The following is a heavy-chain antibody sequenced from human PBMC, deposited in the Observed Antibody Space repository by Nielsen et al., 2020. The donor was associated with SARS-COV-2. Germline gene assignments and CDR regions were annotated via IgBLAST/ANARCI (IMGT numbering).Heavy chain of an antibody. CDR3: ARITPSSGWDY. CDR1: GYTFTAHA. CDR2: INSDSGNT. V-gene: IGHV1-3*04. J-gene: IGHJ4*02. D-gene: IGHD6-19*01. Sequence: ASVKVSCKASGYTFTAHAIHWVRQDPGQRLEWMGWINSDSGNTKYSQKFQGRVTMTRDTSANTAYMELSSLSSEDTAVYYCARITPSSGWDYWGQGTLVTVSS.